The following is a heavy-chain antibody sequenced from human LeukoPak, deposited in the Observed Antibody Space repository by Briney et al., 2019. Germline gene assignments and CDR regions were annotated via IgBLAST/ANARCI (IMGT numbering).Heavy chain of an antibody. CDR2: ISWNSGSI. CDR1: GFTFDDYA. Sequence: GGSLRLSCAASGFTFDDYAMHWVRQAPGEGLEWVSGISWNSGSIGYADSVKGRFTISRDNAKNSLYLQMNSLRAEDTALYYCAKDNSVGATMELSYFDYWGQGTLVTVSS. V-gene: IGHV3-9*01. J-gene: IGHJ4*02. D-gene: IGHD1-26*01. CDR3: AKDNSVGATMELSYFDY.